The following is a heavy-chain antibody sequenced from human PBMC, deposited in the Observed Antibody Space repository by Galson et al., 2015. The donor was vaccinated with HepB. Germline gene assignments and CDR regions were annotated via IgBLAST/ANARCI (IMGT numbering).Heavy chain of an antibody. J-gene: IGHJ6*02. CDR2: ISYDGGNK. CDR1: GFTFSSYG. Sequence: SLRFSCAASGFTFSSYGMHWVRQAPGKGLEWVAVISYDGGNKYYGDSVKGRFTISRDNAQNTLHLQMNSLRGEDTGVYYCAKEWMRSGSYIQSFYHYGMPVWGQGTTVTVSS. D-gene: IGHD1-26*01. CDR3: AKEWMRSGSYIQSFYHYGMPV. V-gene: IGHV3-30*18.